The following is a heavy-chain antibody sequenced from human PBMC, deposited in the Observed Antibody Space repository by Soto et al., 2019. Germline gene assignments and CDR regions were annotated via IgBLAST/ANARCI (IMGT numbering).Heavy chain of an antibody. CDR3: AKDRLAGGFDY. D-gene: IGHD3-16*01. CDR1: GFTFSNYA. V-gene: IGHV3-23*04. J-gene: IGHJ4*02. Sequence: DVQLVDSGGGLVQPGGSLRLSCAASGFTFSNYAMSWVRQAPGQGLEWVSLVSATAGTTYYTDSVKGLFTISRDNSMNTVYLQMNSLRADDTAVYYCAKDRLAGGFDYWGQGTLVTVSS. CDR2: VSATAGTT.